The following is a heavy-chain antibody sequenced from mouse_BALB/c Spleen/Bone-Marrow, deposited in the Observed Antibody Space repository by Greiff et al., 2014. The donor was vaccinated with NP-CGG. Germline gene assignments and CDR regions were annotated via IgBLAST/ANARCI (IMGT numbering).Heavy chain of an antibody. D-gene: IGHD4-1*01. V-gene: IGHV7-3*02. Sequence: DVQLVESGGGLVQPGGSLRLSCATSGFTFTDYYMNWVRQPPGKALEWLGFIRNKANGYTTEYSASVKGRFTISRDNSQSILYLQMNTLRVEDSATYYCARYMGGILLDYWGQGTTPTVPS. J-gene: IGHJ2*01. CDR3: ARYMGGILLDY. CDR1: GFTFTDYY. CDR2: IRNKANGYTT.